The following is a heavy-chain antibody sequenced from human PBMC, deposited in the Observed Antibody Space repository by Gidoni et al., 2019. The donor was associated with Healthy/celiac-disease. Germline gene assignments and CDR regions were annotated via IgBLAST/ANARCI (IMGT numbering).Heavy chain of an antibody. D-gene: IGHD1-26*01. J-gene: IGHJ4*02. Sequence: QVQLQESGPGLVKPSETLSLTCTVSGYSISSGYYWGWIRQPPGKGLEWIGSIYHSGSTYYNPSLKSRVTISVDTSKNQFSLKLSSVTAADTAVYYCASGIGVIHRGYFDYWGQGTLVTVSS. CDR3: ASGIGVIHRGYFDY. CDR1: GYSISSGYY. CDR2: IYHSGST. V-gene: IGHV4-38-2*02.